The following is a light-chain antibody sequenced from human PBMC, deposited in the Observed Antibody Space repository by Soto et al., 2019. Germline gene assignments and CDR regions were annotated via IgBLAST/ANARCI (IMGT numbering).Light chain of an antibody. Sequence: QSVLTQPPSVSGAPGQRVTISCTGSNSNIGAGYDVHWYQQFPGTAPKLLIYGNRNRPSGVPDRFSGSKSGTSASLAITGLQAEDEADYYCQSYDSSLSVDWVFGGGTKVTVL. CDR1: NSNIGAGYD. CDR3: QSYDSSLSVDWV. CDR2: GNR. J-gene: IGLJ3*02. V-gene: IGLV1-40*01.